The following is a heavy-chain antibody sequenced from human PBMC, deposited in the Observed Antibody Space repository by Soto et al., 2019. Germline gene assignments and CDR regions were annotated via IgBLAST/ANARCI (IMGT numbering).Heavy chain of an antibody. D-gene: IGHD3-3*01. J-gene: IGHJ4*02. CDR3: ATARTIFGVVTQYFDY. CDR1: GFTFDDYA. CDR2: ISWNSGSI. V-gene: IGHV3-9*01. Sequence: PGGSLRLSCAASGFTFDDYAMHWVRQAPGKGLEWVSGISWNSGSIGYADSVKGRFTISRDNAKNSLYLQMNSLRAEDTALYYCATARTIFGVVTQYFDYWGQGTLVNVSS.